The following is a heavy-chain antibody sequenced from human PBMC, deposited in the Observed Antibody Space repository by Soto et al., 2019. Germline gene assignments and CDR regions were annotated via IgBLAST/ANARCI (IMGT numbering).Heavy chain of an antibody. V-gene: IGHV3-33*01. J-gene: IGHJ5*02. D-gene: IGHD3-3*01. CDR2: IWYDGSNK. Sequence: GGSLRLSCAASGFTFSSYGMHWVRQAPGKGLEWVAVIWYDGSNKYYADSVKGRFTISRDNSKNTLYLQMNSLRAEDTAVYYCARDQRRCLEWFPPSWFDPWGHGTLVTVSS. CDR1: GFTFSSYG. CDR3: ARDQRRCLEWFPPSWFDP.